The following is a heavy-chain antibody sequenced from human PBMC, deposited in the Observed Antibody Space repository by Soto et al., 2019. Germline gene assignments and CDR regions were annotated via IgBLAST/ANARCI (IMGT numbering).Heavy chain of an antibody. Sequence: ASVKVSCKASGYTFTSYGISWVRQAPGQGLEWMGWISAYNGNTNYAQKLQGRVTMTTDTSTSTAYMELRSLRSDDTAVYYCARDRRIFGVVHDYYYYMDVWGKGTTVTVSS. CDR3: ARDRRIFGVVHDYYYYMDV. J-gene: IGHJ6*03. CDR1: GYTFTSYG. V-gene: IGHV1-18*01. CDR2: ISAYNGNT. D-gene: IGHD3-3*01.